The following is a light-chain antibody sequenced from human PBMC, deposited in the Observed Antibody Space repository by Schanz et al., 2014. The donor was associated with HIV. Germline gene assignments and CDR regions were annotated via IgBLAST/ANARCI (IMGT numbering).Light chain of an antibody. CDR3: GTVDKISSVRV. CDR2: LNN. J-gene: IGLJ1*01. V-gene: IGLV1-51*01. Sequence: QSVLTQPPSVSAAPGQKVTITCSGTYSNIGNNYVSWYQQFPGAAPRLLMYLNNQRPSGIPDRFSGSKSGTSATLVISDLQTGDEADYYCGTVDKISSVRVFGTGTKLTVL. CDR1: YSNIGNNY.